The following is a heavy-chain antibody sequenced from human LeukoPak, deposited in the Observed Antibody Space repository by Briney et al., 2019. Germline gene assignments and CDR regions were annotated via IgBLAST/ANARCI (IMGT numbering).Heavy chain of an antibody. V-gene: IGHV3-74*01. Sequence: GGSLRLSCAASGFTFSSYWMHWVRQAPGKGLVWVSRINSDGSTTNYADSVKGRFTISRDNAKNTLYLQMNSLRAEDTAAYYCASNSVPLSAMPLGYWGQGTLVTVSS. CDR2: INSDGSTT. CDR1: GFTFSSYW. CDR3: ASNSVPLSAMPLGY. D-gene: IGHD2-2*01. J-gene: IGHJ4*02.